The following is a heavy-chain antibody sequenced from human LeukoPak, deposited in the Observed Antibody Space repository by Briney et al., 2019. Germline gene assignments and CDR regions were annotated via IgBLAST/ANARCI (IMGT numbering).Heavy chain of an antibody. CDR1: GGSIIRDNYH. CDR3: ARRQSGTMMEV. CDR2: IYYSGSA. D-gene: IGHD3-10*01. V-gene: IGHV4-39*01. J-gene: IGHJ6*04. Sequence: SETLSLTCTVSGGSIIRDNYHWVWIRQPPEKGLEWIGTIYYSGSAYYNPSLQSRVTISIDPSNNQFSLRLSSVTAADTAVYYCARRQSGTMMEVWGKGTTVTISS.